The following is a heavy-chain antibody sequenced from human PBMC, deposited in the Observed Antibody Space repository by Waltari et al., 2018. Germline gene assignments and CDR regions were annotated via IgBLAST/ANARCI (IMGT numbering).Heavy chain of an antibody. V-gene: IGHV3-11*01. J-gene: IGHJ4*02. CDR1: GFSFSDYY. CDR3: ARAREQNYDFWNGYSFYFDH. D-gene: IGHD3-3*01. Sequence: QVQLVESGGGLVNPGGSLRLSCAASGFSFSDYYMTWIRQAPGKGLGWIAYIMSRDNIIYHADAVKGRFNAKNSLFLQMKSLRAEDTAVYYCARAREQNYDFWNGYSFYFDHWGQGALVTVSS. CDR2: IMSRDNII.